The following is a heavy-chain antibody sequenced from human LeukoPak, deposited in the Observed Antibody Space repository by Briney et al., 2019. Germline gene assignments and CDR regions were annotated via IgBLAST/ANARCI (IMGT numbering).Heavy chain of an antibody. CDR3: ARGLWTMIVVVHGWFDP. Sequence: SETLSLTCAAYGFSFSGCHWSWLRQPPGKGLRWVGEINHSGSTNYNPSLKSRVTISVDTSKNQFSLKLSSVTAADTAVYYCARGLWTMIVVVHGWFDPWGQGTLVTVSS. D-gene: IGHD3-22*01. CDR2: INHSGST. J-gene: IGHJ5*02. V-gene: IGHV4-34*01. CDR1: GFSFSGCH.